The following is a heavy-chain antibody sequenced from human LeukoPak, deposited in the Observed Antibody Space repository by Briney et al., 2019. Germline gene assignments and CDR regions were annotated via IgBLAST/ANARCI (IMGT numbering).Heavy chain of an antibody. CDR1: GYTFTSYD. V-gene: IGHV1-8*01. Sequence: GASVKVSCKASGYTFTSYDINWVRQAPGQGLEWMGWMNPNSGNTGYAQKFQGRVTMTRNTSISTAYMELSSLRSEDTAVYYCARLDSSGYYPDYWGQGTLVTVSS. J-gene: IGHJ4*02. CDR2: MNPNSGNT. CDR3: ARLDSSGYYPDY. D-gene: IGHD3-22*01.